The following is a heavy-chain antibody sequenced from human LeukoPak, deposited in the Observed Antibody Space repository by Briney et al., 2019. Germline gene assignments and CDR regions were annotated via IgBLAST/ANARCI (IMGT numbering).Heavy chain of an antibody. Sequence: SETLSLTCSVSGASISSYYWSWIRQPAGKGLEWVGRIYTSGSTNYNPSLKSRVTMSVDTSKNQFSLKLTSGNAADTALYYCTRDNGGDWYAFDIWGQGTVVTVSS. V-gene: IGHV4-4*07. CDR2: IYTSGST. J-gene: IGHJ3*02. CDR1: GASISSYY. D-gene: IGHD2-21*02. CDR3: TRDNGGDWYAFDI.